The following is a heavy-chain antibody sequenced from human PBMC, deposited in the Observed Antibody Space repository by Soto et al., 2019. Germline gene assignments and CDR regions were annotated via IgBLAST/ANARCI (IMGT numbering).Heavy chain of an antibody. V-gene: IGHV4-4*02. Sequence: SETLSLTCAVSGGSISSSNWWSWVRQPPGKGLEWIGEIYHSGSTYYNPSLKSRVTISVDKSKNQFSLKLSSVTAADTAVYYCARGLRYFDWLSPYYFDYWGQGTLVTVSS. J-gene: IGHJ4*02. CDR3: ARGLRYFDWLSPYYFDY. CDR2: IYHSGST. CDR1: GGSISSSNW. D-gene: IGHD3-9*01.